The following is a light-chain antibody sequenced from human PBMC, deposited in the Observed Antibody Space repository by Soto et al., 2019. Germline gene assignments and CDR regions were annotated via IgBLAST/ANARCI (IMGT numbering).Light chain of an antibody. CDR3: QQYNYWPIT. Sequence: EVVMTQSPATLSVSPGEIVTLSCRSSQSVADNLAWFQQKPGQGPRLLIYGASTRATGIPARFSGSGSETDFTLTVSSLRSEDSAVYYCQQYNYWPITFGQGTRLEIK. CDR1: QSVADN. J-gene: IGKJ5*01. CDR2: GAS. V-gene: IGKV3-15*01.